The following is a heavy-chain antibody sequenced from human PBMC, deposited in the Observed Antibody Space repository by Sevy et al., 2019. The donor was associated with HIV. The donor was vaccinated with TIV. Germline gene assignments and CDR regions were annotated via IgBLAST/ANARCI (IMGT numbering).Heavy chain of an antibody. J-gene: IGHJ6*02. CDR3: AGDLTAPYYYYGMDV. D-gene: IGHD1-20*01. CDR1: GFTFSSFF. Sequence: GGSLRLSCAASGFTFSSFFMSWVRQAPGKGLEWVANIRQDGSEKYYVDSVKGRFTISRDNARNSVYLQMNSLRAEDKGVYYCAGDLTAPYYYYGMDVWGQGTMVTVSS. V-gene: IGHV3-7*01. CDR2: IRQDGSEK.